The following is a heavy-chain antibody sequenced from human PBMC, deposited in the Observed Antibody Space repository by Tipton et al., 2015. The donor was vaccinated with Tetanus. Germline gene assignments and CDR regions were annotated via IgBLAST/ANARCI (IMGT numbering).Heavy chain of an antibody. V-gene: IGHV3-30*18. D-gene: IGHD4/OR15-4a*01. J-gene: IGHJ2*01. CDR2: IGYDGRAK. CDR3: AKEGAFTYWYLDF. CDR1: RFTFSGYW. Sequence: SLRLSCAASRFTFSGYWMSWVRQAPGKGLEWVAVIGYDGRAKFYADAVKGRITLSRDNSKNTLYLQLDSLRVEDTATYYCAKEGAFTYWYLDFWGRGTLVTVAS.